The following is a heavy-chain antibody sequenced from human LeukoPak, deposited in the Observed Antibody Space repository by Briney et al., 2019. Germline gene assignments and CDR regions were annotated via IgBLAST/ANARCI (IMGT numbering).Heavy chain of an antibody. CDR2: LAPEDGET. V-gene: IGHV1-24*01. CDR1: GYTLTELS. Sequence: ASVKVSCKVSGYTLTELSMHWVRQAPGKGLEWMGGLAPEDGETINAQKFQGRVTMTEDTSTDTAYMELSSLTSEDTAIYYCATDWGNSGSYYELDCWGQGTLVTVSS. J-gene: IGHJ4*02. D-gene: IGHD1-26*01. CDR3: ATDWGNSGSYYELDC.